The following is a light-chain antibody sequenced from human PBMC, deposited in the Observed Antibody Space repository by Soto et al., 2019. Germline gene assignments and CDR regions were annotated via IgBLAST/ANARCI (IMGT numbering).Light chain of an antibody. Sequence: EIVLTQSPGTLSLSPGERATLSCRASQSVTSNNLAWHQQKPGQPPRLLIFGASSRATGIPDRFSGSGSGTDFTLTISRLEPEDFAVYYCQQYGSSPTCGQGTKVEIK. CDR1: QSVTSNN. J-gene: IGKJ1*01. V-gene: IGKV3-20*01. CDR2: GAS. CDR3: QQYGSSPT.